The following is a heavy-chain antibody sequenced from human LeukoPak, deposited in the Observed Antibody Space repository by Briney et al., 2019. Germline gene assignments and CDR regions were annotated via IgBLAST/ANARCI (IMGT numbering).Heavy chain of an antibody. V-gene: IGHV3-48*04. CDR1: GFTFSSYS. D-gene: IGHD3-9*01. J-gene: IGHJ4*02. CDR2: ISSSSSTI. Sequence: SGGSLRLSCAASGFTFSSYSMNWVRQAPGKGLEWVSYISSSSSTIYYADSVKGRFTISRDNAKNSLYLQMNSLRAEDTAVYYCARTYYDILTGYYNSIDYWGQGTLVTVSS. CDR3: ARTYYDILTGYYNSIDY.